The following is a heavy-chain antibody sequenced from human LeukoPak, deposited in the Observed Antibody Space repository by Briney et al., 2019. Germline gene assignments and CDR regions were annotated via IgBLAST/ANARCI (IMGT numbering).Heavy chain of an antibody. CDR3: ARGQWFRAF. J-gene: IGHJ4*02. CDR1: GGSFSGYY. CDR2: IHYSGSA. V-gene: IGHV4-34*01. Sequence: SETLSLTCAVYGGSFSGYYWTWIRQPPGKGLEWIGEIHYSGSATYNPSLKSRVTISVDTSKNQFSLKMNSVTAADTVVYYCARGQWFRAFWSRGTPVTVSS. D-gene: IGHD3-10*01.